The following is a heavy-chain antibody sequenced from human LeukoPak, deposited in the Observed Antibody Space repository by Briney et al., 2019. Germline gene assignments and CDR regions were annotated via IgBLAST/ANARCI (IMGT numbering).Heavy chain of an antibody. Sequence: PSETLSLTCTVSGGSISSYYWSWIRQPPGKGLGWIGYIYYSGSTNYDPSLKSRVTISADTSKNQFSLKLSSVTAADTAVYYCARLYYGSGNAFDYWGQGTLVT. CDR1: GGSISSYY. D-gene: IGHD3-10*01. J-gene: IGHJ4*02. V-gene: IGHV4-59*01. CDR2: IYYSGST. CDR3: ARLYYGSGNAFDY.